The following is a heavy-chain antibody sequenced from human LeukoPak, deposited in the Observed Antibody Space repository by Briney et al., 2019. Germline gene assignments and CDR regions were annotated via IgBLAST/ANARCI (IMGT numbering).Heavy chain of an antibody. V-gene: IGHV1-69*05. CDR2: IIPIFGTT. CDR1: GDTFRSYG. J-gene: IGHJ4*02. D-gene: IGHD1-26*01. CDR3: ARDSLKTATPLDY. Sequence: SVKVSFKASGDTFRSYGINWVRQAPGQGLEWMGRIIPIFGTTNYAQKFQGRVTITTDESTSTAYMELSSLRSEDTAIYYCARDSLKTATPLDYWGQGTLVTVSS.